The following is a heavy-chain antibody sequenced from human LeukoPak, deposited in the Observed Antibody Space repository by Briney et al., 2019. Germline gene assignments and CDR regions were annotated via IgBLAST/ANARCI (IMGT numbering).Heavy chain of an antibody. CDR1: GFTFDDCG. Sequence: GGSLRLSCAASGFTFDDCGMSWVRQAPGKGLEWVSGINWNGGSTGYADSVKGRFTISRDNAKNSLYLQMNSPRAEDTALYYCARRIVATIKGRGYYFDYWGQGTLVTVSS. CDR3: ARRIVATIKGRGYYFDY. V-gene: IGHV3-20*04. CDR2: INWNGGST. J-gene: IGHJ4*02. D-gene: IGHD5-12*01.